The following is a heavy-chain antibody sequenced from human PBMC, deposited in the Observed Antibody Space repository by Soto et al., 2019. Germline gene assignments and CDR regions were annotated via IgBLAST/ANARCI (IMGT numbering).Heavy chain of an antibody. V-gene: IGHV1-2*02. Sequence: ASVKVSCKASGYTFTGYYMHWVRQAPGQGLEWMGWINPNSGGTNYAQKFQGRVTMTRDTSISTAYMELSRLRSDDTAVYYCAGGSKWLLLSVHYYGMDVWGQGTTVTVSS. J-gene: IGHJ6*02. CDR2: INPNSGGT. D-gene: IGHD3-22*01. CDR1: GYTFTGYY. CDR3: AGGSKWLLLSVHYYGMDV.